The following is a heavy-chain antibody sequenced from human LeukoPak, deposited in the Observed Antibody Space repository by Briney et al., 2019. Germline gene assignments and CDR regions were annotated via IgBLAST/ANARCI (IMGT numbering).Heavy chain of an antibody. Sequence: GGSLRLSCATSGFFFNSYWMTWVRQAPGKGLERVANIKYDESEKYLVESVKGRFTISRDNAKNSLFLQMDSLRVEDTAVYYCARGRDGSYWGRGTQVTVSS. CDR2: IKYDESEK. J-gene: IGHJ4*02. D-gene: IGHD5-24*01. CDR1: GFFFNSYW. V-gene: IGHV3-7*01. CDR3: ARGRDGSY.